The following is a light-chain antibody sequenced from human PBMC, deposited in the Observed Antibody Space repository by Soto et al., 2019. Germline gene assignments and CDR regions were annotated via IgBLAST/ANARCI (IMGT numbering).Light chain of an antibody. Sequence: ETVMTQSPATLSLSPGERATLSCRVSQRITSAYLAWYQQKPGQAPRLLIFGASTRATGIPASFSGSGSGTEFTLTIGSLQSEDFAVYYCQQYNNWPLTFGGGTKVDIK. V-gene: IGKV3D-15*01. CDR1: QRITSAY. J-gene: IGKJ4*01. CDR2: GAS. CDR3: QQYNNWPLT.